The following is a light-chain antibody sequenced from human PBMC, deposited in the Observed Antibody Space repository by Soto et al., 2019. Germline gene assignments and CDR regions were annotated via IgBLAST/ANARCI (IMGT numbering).Light chain of an antibody. CDR2: DDN. J-gene: IGLJ1*01. Sequence: QSVLTQPPSVSAAPGQKVTISCSGSSSNIGGNSVSWYQQPPGTAPKLLIYDDNKRPSGIPDRFSGSKSGTSATLGITGFQTGDEADYYRGSWDSSLSAYVFGTGTKVTVL. CDR1: SSNIGGNS. CDR3: GSWDSSLSAYV. V-gene: IGLV1-51*01.